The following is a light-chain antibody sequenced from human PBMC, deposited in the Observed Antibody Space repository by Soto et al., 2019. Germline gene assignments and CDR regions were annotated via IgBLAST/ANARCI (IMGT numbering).Light chain of an antibody. J-gene: IGKJ1*01. CDR3: QQSYSTLRWT. CDR1: QSIARY. CDR2: AAS. V-gene: IGKV1-39*01. Sequence: DIQMTQSPSSLSASVGDRVTITCRASQSIARYLNWYQQKPGKAPKLLIYAASTLQSGVPSRFSGSGSGTDFSLTISSLQPEDFASYYCQQSYSTLRWTFGQGTKVEIK.